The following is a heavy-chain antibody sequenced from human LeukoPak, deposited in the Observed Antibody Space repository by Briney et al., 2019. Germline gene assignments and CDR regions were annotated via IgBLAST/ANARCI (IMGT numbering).Heavy chain of an antibody. V-gene: IGHV3-20*04. CDR2: INWNGGST. CDR3: ARVTDEFRSDAFDI. Sequence: GGSLRLSCAASGFTFDDYGMSWVRQAPGKGLEWVSGINWNGGSTGYADSVKGRFTISRYNAKNSLYLQMNSLRAEDTALYYCARVTDEFRSDAFDIWGQGTMVTVSS. D-gene: IGHD2-21*01. CDR1: GFTFDDYG. J-gene: IGHJ3*02.